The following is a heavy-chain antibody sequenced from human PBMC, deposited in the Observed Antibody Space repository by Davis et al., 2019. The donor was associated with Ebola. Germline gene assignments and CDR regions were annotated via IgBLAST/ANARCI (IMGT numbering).Heavy chain of an antibody. CDR2: ISYDGNYN. Sequence: GGSLRLSCTASGFFFSDYGMHWVRQAPGKGLEWLAVISYDGNYNYYADSVKGRFTISRDNSKNTVYLQMNNVRPEDTAVYYCAKDRGSGWLPEYWGQGTLVTVST. J-gene: IGHJ4*02. V-gene: IGHV3-30*18. D-gene: IGHD6-19*01. CDR1: GFFFSDYG. CDR3: AKDRGSGWLPEY.